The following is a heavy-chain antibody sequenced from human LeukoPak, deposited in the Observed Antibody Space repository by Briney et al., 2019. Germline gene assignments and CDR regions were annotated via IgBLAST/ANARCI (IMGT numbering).Heavy chain of an antibody. V-gene: IGHV4-38-2*02. J-gene: IGHJ4*02. CDR3: ARDAYGSGSYYALYF. CDR1: GYSLSSGYY. CDR2: IYHSGTT. D-gene: IGHD3-10*01. Sequence: SETLSLTCAVFGYSLSSGYYWGGSRQPPGKGRGGIGSIYHSGTTYYNPSLKRRVTISVDTSKNQFSLKLNSVTAADTAVYYCARDAYGSGSYYALYFWGQGTLLTVSS.